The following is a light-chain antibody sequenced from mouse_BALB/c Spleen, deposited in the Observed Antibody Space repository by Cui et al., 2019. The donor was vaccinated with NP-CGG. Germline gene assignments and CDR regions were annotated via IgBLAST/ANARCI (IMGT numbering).Light chain of an antibody. V-gene: IGLV1*01. J-gene: IGLJ1*01. CDR3: ALWHSNHWV. CDR1: TGTVTTSNY. CDR2: GTN. Sequence: QAFVTQEPALTTSPGETVTLTCRSSTGTVTTSNYANWVQEKPDHLFTGLIGGTNNRAPGVPARFSGSLIGDKAALTITGAQTEDEAIYFCALWHSNHWVFGGGTKLTVL.